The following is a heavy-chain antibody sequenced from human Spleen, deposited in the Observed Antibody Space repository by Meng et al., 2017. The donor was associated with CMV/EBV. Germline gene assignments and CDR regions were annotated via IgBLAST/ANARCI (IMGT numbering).Heavy chain of an antibody. Sequence: FPDNWIGWVRQKPGTGLEWMGVIYPDDSDTTYRPSFQGQVTFSAVKSLNTAYLQWRSLKASDTAMYFCARVPTIVEYVTSFYHGYWGQGTLVTVSS. CDR1: FPDNW. D-gene: IGHD3-16*02. V-gene: IGHV5-51*01. CDR2: IYPDDSDT. CDR3: ARVPTIVEYVTSFYHGY. J-gene: IGHJ4*02.